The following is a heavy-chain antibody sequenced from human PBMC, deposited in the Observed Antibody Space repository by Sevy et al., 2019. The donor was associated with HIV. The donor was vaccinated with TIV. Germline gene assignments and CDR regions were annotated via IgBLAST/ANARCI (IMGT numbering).Heavy chain of an antibody. D-gene: IGHD2-8*01. V-gene: IGHV3-23*01. J-gene: IGHJ4*02. CDR2: LSFGCGKI. Sequence: GGSLRLSCAASGFAFYNYSMSWIRQAPGKGLEWVATLSFGCGKINYGDSVKGRFTISRDNSKNSFYLQMDNLRVEDTALYYCAREGCNKPHHYWGQGTRVTVSS. CDR3: AREGCNKPHHY. CDR1: GFAFYNYS.